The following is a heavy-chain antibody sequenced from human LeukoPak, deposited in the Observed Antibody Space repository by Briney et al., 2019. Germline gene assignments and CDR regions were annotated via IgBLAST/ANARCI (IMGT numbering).Heavy chain of an antibody. J-gene: IGHJ4*02. CDR3: ARAPDYDYVWGSYAIDY. V-gene: IGHV1-8*01. D-gene: IGHD3-16*01. Sequence: ASVKVSCKASGYTFTSYDINWVRQATGQGLEWMGWMNPNSGNTGYAQKFQGRVTMTRNTSISTAYMELSSLRSEDTAVYYCARAPDYDYVWGSYAIDYWGQGTLVTVSS. CDR1: GYTFTSYD. CDR2: MNPNSGNT.